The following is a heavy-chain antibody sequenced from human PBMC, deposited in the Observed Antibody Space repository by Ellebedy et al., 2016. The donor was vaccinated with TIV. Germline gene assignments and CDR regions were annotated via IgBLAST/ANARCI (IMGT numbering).Heavy chain of an antibody. Sequence: SLKISCAASGFTFDDYAMHWVRQAPGKGLEWVSGISWNSGSIGYADSVKGRDTISRDNAKNSLYLQMNSLRDEDTALYYCAKDPGRGLHYKYFDSWGQGALVTVSS. D-gene: IGHD4-17*01. J-gene: IGHJ4*02. CDR1: GFTFDDYA. CDR3: AKDPGRGLHYKYFDS. CDR2: ISWNSGSI. V-gene: IGHV3-9*01.